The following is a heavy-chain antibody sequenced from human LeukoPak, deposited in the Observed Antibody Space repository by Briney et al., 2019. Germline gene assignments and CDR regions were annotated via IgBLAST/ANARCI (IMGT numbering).Heavy chain of an antibody. D-gene: IGHD2-2*01. V-gene: IGHV3-7*01. CDR1: DFTFGFYW. J-gene: IGHJ4*02. CDR2: ILPDGSQK. Sequence: GGSLRLSCVASDFTFGFYWMTWVRQAPGKGLEWLANILPDGSQKYYVDSVKGRFTISRDNPKNSLYLQINNLRAEDTAVYYCGRLAHNAWYAIDFWGQGTLVTVSS. CDR3: GRLAHNAWYAIDF.